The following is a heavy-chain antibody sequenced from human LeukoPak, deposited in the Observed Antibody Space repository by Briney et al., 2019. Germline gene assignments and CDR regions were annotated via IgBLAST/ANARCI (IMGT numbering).Heavy chain of an antibody. V-gene: IGHV3-30-3*01. D-gene: IGHD4-17*01. J-gene: IGHJ5*02. CDR3: ARDHSLDYGNWFHP. CDR1: GFTFSSFA. Sequence: GGSLRLSCAASGFTFSSFAMHWVRQAPGKGLEWVGVISYDGSNEYYADSEKGRCTISRDNSKNTLYLQMNSLRAEDTGVYHCARDHSLDYGNWFHPWGQGTLVTVSS. CDR2: ISYDGSNE.